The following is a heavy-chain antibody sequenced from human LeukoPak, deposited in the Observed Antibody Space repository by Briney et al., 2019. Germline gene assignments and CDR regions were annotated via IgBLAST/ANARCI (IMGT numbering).Heavy chain of an antibody. V-gene: IGHV1-8*03. D-gene: IGHD1-26*01. CDR3: ARSDHNSWNAFDI. CDR2: INPNNGNL. J-gene: IGHJ3*02. Sequence: GASVKVSCKASGGTFSSYAISWVRQATGQGLEWMGWINPNNGNLGYAQKFQGRVTITRNTPISTAYMELSSLTSEDTAVYYCARSDHNSWNAFDIWGQGTMVTVSS. CDR1: GGTFSSYA.